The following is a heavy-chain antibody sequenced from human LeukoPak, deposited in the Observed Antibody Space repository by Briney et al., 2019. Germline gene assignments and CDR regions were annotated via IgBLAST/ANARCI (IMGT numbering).Heavy chain of an antibody. CDR1: GFTFSSYW. Sequence: GGSLRLSCAASGFTFSSYWMSWVRQAPGKGLEWVSSISSSSSYIYYADSVKGRFTISRDNAKNSLYLQMNSLRAEDTAVYYCARGDSGSYNWFDPWGQGTLVTVSS. V-gene: IGHV3-21*01. D-gene: IGHD1-26*01. CDR3: ARGDSGSYNWFDP. J-gene: IGHJ5*02. CDR2: ISSSSSYI.